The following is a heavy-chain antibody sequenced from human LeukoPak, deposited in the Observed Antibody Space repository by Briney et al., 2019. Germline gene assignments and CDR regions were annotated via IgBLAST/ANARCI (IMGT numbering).Heavy chain of an antibody. Sequence: GPLRLSCAASGFTVSSNYMSWVRQAPGKGLEWVSAIYSGVSTYYADSVKGRFTISRDNSKNTLYLQMNSLRAEDTAVYYCARSHRPLDHWGQGTLVTVSS. CDR1: GFTVSSNY. V-gene: IGHV3-53*01. CDR3: ARSHRPLDH. J-gene: IGHJ4*02. CDR2: IYSGVST.